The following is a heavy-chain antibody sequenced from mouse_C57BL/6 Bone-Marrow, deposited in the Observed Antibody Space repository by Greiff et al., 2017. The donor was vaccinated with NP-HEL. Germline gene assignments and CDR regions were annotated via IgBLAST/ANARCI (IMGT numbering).Heavy chain of an antibody. V-gene: IGHV5-4*01. CDR2: ISDGGSYT. CDR1: GFTFSSYA. CDR3: ARDRSPDAMDY. J-gene: IGHJ4*01. Sequence: DVQLVESGGGLVKPGGSLKLSCAASGFTFSSYAMSWVRQTPEKRLEWVATISDGGSYTYYPDNVKGRFTISRDNAKNNLYLQMSHLKSEDTAMYYCARDRSPDAMDYWGQGTSVTVSS.